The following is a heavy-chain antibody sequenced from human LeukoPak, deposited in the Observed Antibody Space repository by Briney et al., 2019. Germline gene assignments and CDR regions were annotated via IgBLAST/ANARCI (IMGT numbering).Heavy chain of an antibody. D-gene: IGHD2-15*01. J-gene: IGHJ4*02. CDR3: AREVADIVVVVAALSY. Sequence: GASVKVSCKASGYTFTGYYMHWVRQAPGQGLEWMGWINPNSGGTNYAQKFQGRVTMTRDTSISTAYMELSRLRSDDTAVYYCAREVADIVVVVAALSYWGQGTLVTVSS. CDR2: INPNSGGT. V-gene: IGHV1-2*02. CDR1: GYTFTGYY.